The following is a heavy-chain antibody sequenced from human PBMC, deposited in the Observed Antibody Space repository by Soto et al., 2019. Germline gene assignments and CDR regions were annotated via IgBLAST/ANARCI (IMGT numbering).Heavy chain of an antibody. J-gene: IGHJ4*02. D-gene: IGHD3-9*01. V-gene: IGHV1-46*01. CDR1: GYTFTSYY. CDR3: AREAVGYDILPGYYKDHYFDY. CDR2: INPSGGST. Sequence: ASVKVSCKASGYTFTSYYMHWVRQAPGQGLEWMGIINPSGGSTSYAQKFQGRVTMTRDTSTSTVYMELSSLRSEDTAVYYCAREAVGYDILPGYYKDHYFDYWGQGTPVPVYS.